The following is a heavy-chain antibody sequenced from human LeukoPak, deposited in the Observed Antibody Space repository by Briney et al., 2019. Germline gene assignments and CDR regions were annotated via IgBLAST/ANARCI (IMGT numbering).Heavy chain of an antibody. D-gene: IGHD3-22*01. CDR2: ISGSGHII. J-gene: IGHJ1*01. V-gene: IGHV3-11*04. CDR3: ARTRGPLLPEH. CDR1: GFTFSDSY. Sequence: GGSLRLSCAASGFTFSDSYMSWIRQSPGKGLEWVSHISGSGHIIYYADSMKGRFTISRDNAKNSLYLQMNSLRAEDTAVYYCARTRGPLLPEHWGQGTLVTVSS.